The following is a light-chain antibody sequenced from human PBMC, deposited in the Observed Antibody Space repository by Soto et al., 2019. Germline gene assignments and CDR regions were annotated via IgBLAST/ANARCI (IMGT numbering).Light chain of an antibody. V-gene: IGKV3-20*01. CDR3: QQYGSSPSIT. Sequence: EIVFTQSPCTLSLSPGERATLSCRASQSVSSSYLAWYQQKPGQAPRLLIYGASRRATGIPDRFSASGSGTDFTLTISRLEPEDFAVYYCQQYGSSPSITFGQGTRLEIK. CDR2: GAS. CDR1: QSVSSSY. J-gene: IGKJ5*01.